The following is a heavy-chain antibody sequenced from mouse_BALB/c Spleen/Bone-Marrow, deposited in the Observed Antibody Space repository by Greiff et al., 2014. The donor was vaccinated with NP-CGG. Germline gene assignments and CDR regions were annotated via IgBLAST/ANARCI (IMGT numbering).Heavy chain of an antibody. D-gene: IGHD1-1*02. CDR2: INPSNGGT. Sequence: QVQLQQPGAELVKPGASVKLSCKASGYTFTSYYMYWVKQRPGQGLEWIGEINPSNGGTNFNEKFKSKAALTVDKSSSTAYMQLSSLTSEDSAVYYCTLWCYAMDYWGQGTSVTVSS. CDR3: TLWCYAMDY. CDR1: GYTFTSYY. J-gene: IGHJ4*01. V-gene: IGHV1S81*02.